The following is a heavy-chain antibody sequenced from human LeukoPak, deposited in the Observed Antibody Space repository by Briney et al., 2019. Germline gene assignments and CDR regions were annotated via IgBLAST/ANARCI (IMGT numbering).Heavy chain of an antibody. D-gene: IGHD6-6*01. CDR3: AKDPPAPEYSSSSGRPIHDY. Sequence: GGSLRLSCAASGFTFSSYAMSWVRQAPGKGLEWVSAISGSGSSTYYADSVKGRFTISRDNSKNTLYLQMNSLRAEDTAVYYCAKDPPAPEYSSSSGRPIHDYWGQGTLVTVSS. V-gene: IGHV3-23*01. CDR1: GFTFSSYA. J-gene: IGHJ4*02. CDR2: ISGSGSST.